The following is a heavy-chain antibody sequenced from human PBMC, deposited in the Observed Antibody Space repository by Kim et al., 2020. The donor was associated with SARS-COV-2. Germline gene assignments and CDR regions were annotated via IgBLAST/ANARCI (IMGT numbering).Heavy chain of an antibody. CDR3: ATDPDTAEWNY. J-gene: IGHJ4*02. V-gene: IGHV1-24*01. Sequence: TIYAQQFQGRVTMPADTSTATAYMELSSLRSEDTAVYYCATDPDTAEWNYWGQGTLVTVSS. CDR2: T. D-gene: IGHD5-18*01.